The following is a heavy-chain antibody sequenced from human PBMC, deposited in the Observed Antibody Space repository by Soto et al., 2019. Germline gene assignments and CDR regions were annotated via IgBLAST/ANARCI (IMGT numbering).Heavy chain of an antibody. CDR2: IIPIFGTA. D-gene: IGHD5-12*01. CDR3: ARGNHRWLQLWYFDL. J-gene: IGHJ2*01. V-gene: IGHV1-69*13. Sequence: GASVKVSCKASGGTFSSYTISWVRQAPGQGLEWMGGIIPIFGTANYAQKFQGRVTITADESTSTAYMELSSLRSEDTAVYYCARGNHRWLQLWYFDLWGRGTLVTVSS. CDR1: GGTFSSYT.